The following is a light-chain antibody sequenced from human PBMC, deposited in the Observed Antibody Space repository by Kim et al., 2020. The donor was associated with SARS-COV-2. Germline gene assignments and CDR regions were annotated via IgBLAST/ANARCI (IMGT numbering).Light chain of an antibody. J-gene: IGKJ1*01. CDR1: KTVGYNF. CDR3: NQYGSSRQT. Sequence: SPDETSTLSCRASKTVGYNFFAWYQQRPGQAPRLLIFGASRRASGIQDRFSGSASGTDFTLTISRLEPEDFAGYYCNQYGSSRQTFGQGTKVDIK. CDR2: GAS. V-gene: IGKV3-20*01.